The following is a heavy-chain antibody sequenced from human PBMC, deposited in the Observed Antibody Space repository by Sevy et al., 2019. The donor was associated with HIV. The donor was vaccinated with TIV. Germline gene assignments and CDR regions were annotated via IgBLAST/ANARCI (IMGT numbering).Heavy chain of an antibody. V-gene: IGHV3-23*01. CDR2: ISGSGGST. CDR3: AKDLWVTLHAFDI. Sequence: GGSLRLSCAASGFTFSSYAMSWVRQAPGKGLEWVSAISGSGGSTYYADSVKGRFTISSDNSKNTLYLQMNSLGAEDTAVYYCAKDLWVTLHAFDIWGQGTMVTVSS. J-gene: IGHJ3*02. CDR1: GFTFSSYA. D-gene: IGHD2-21*02.